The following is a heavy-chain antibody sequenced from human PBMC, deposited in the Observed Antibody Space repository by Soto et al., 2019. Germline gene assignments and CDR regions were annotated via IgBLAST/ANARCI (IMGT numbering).Heavy chain of an antibody. CDR2: VSASGLNT. J-gene: IGHJ4*02. CDR1: GFTFSTYA. CDR3: ARVMLGSTRNDPDY. D-gene: IGHD3-10*01. Sequence: PGGSLRLSCAASGFTFSTYAMAWVRQAPGKGLEWVSGVSASGLNTDYADPVKGRFYISRDNSKNTVSLHMNSLRAEDTAVYYCARVMLGSTRNDPDYWGQGTLVTVSS. V-gene: IGHV3-23*01.